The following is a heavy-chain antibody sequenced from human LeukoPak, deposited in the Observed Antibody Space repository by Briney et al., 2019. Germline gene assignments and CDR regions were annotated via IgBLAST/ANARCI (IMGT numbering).Heavy chain of an antibody. V-gene: IGHV5-10-1*01. D-gene: IGHD2-15*01. CDR1: GYSFTSYW. CDR2: IDPSDSYT. CDR3: ATLKQVVVAATPRPTWFDP. Sequence: GESLRISCKGSGYSFTSYWISWVRQMPGKGLEWMGRIDPSDSYTNYSPSFQGHVTISADKSISTAYLQWSSLKASDTAMYYCATLKQVVVAATPRPTWFDPWGQGTLVTVSS. J-gene: IGHJ5*02.